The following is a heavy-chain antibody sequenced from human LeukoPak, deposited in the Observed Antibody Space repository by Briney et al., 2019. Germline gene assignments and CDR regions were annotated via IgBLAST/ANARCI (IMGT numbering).Heavy chain of an antibody. CDR2: TYYGGST. J-gene: IGHJ4*02. V-gene: IGHV4-39*01. CDR3: ARRVETAYFDY. CDR1: GGSISSSRYY. D-gene: IGHD1-1*01. Sequence: SETLSLTCTVSGGSISSSRYYWGWIRQPPGKGLEWIGSTYYGGSTYYNPSLKSRVNISIDTSKNQFSLKLSSVTAADTAVYYCARRVETAYFDYWGQGTLVTVSS.